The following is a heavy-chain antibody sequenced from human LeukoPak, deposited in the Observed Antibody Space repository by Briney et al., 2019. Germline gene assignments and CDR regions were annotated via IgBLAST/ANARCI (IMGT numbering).Heavy chain of an antibody. CDR3: AKDPLQQRPYSGSYQIDY. V-gene: IGHV3-9*01. J-gene: IGHJ4*02. Sequence: GGSLRLSCAASGFTFSSYWMHWVRQAPGKGLEWVSGISWNSGSIGYADSVKGRFTISRDNAKNSLYLQMNSLRAEDTALYYCAKDPLQQRPYSGSYQIDYWGQGTLVTVSS. CDR1: GFTFSSYW. CDR2: ISWNSGSI. D-gene: IGHD1-26*01.